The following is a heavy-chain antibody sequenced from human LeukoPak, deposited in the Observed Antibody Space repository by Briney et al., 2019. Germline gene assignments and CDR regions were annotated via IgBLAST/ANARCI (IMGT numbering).Heavy chain of an antibody. V-gene: IGHV1-2*02. D-gene: IGHD3-22*01. J-gene: IGHJ4*02. Sequence: ASVKVSCKASGYTSTGYYMHWVRQAPGQGLEWMGWINPNSGGTNYAQKFQGRVTMTRDTSISTAYMELSRLRSDDTAVYYCARPRRRYYYDSRFDYWGQGTLVTVSS. CDR2: INPNSGGT. CDR1: GYTSTGYY. CDR3: ARPRRRYYYDSRFDY.